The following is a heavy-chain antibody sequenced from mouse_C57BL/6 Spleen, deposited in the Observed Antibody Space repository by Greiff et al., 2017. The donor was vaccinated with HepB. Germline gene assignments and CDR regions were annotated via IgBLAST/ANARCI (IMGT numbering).Heavy chain of an antibody. D-gene: IGHD1-1*01. CDR1: GFTFSSYG. J-gene: IGHJ1*03. CDR2: ISSGGSYT. CDR3: ARGITTVVAPYFDV. Sequence: EVHLVESGGDLVKPGGSLKLSCAASGFTFSSYGMSWVRQTPDKRLEWVATISSGGSYTYYPDSVKGRFTISRDNAKNTLYLQMSSLKSEDTAMYYCARGITTVVAPYFDVWGTGTTVTVSS. V-gene: IGHV5-6*01.